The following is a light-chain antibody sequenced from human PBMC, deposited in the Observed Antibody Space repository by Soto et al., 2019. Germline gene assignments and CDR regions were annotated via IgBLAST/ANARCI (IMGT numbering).Light chain of an antibody. J-gene: IGLJ7*01. Sequence: QSVLTQPASVSGSPGQSITISCTGASSDVGDYDFVSWYLQHPGRVPKLIIYEVTKRPSGVSDRFSGSKSGNTASLTISGLQAEDEADYYCSSYTSSNTPLVFGTGTQLTVL. CDR1: SSDVGDYDF. CDR2: EVT. V-gene: IGLV2-14*01. CDR3: SSYTSSNTPLV.